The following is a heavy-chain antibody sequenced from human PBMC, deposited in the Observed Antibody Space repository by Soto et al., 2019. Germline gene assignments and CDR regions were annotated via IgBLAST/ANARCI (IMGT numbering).Heavy chain of an antibody. V-gene: IGHV3-21*01. J-gene: IGHJ4*02. CDR1: GFTFSTYS. CDR3: ARGRSINTNMDY. CDR2: ISSSGSSR. Sequence: EAQLVESGGGLVKPGGSLRLSCAASGFTFSTYSMNWVRQAPGKGLEWVSSISSSGSSRSYADSVKGRFTISRDNAKNSLYLQMDSLRVEDTAVYYCARGRSINTNMDYWGQGTLVTVSS. D-gene: IGHD2-2*01.